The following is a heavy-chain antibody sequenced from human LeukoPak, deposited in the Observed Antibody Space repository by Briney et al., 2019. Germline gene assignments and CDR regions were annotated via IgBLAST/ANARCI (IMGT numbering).Heavy chain of an antibody. CDR2: TYYRSKWYN. J-gene: IGHJ6*03. D-gene: IGHD2-2*01. Sequence: TSQTLSLTCAISGDSVSSNSAAWNWNRRSPSRGLEWLGRTYYRSKWYNDYAVSVKSRITINPDTSKNQFSLQQISVSPEDTAVYYCARGGAYQLLHMDVWGKGTTVTVSS. CDR1: GDSVSSNSAA. V-gene: IGHV6-1*01. CDR3: ARGGAYQLLHMDV.